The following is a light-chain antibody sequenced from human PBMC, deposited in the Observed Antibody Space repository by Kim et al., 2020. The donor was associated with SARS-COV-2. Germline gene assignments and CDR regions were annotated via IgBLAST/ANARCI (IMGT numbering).Light chain of an antibody. J-gene: IGLJ2*01. V-gene: IGLV2-11*03. CDR2: EVT. CDR1: SSAVGAYDC. Sequence: GQSVTISCTGASSAVGAYDCVSWYQQYPGKAPILCIYEVTRRPSGVPDRSSGSKSGNTASLAVSGLRTEDEADCYGCAYAGSDTLIFGGGTQLTVL. CDR3: CAYAGSDTLI.